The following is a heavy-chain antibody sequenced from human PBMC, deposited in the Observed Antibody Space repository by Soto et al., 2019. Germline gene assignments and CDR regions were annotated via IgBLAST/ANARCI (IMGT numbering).Heavy chain of an antibody. CDR1: GFTFSSYA. CDR2: ISGSGGST. Sequence: GGSLRLSCAASGFTFSSYAMSWVRQAPGKGLEWVSAISGSGGSTYYADSVKGRFTISRDNSKNTLYLQMNSLRAEDTAVYYCARGQVPAAIDYYYYYYMDVWGKGTTVTVSS. CDR3: ARGQVPAAIDYYYYYYMDV. V-gene: IGHV3-23*01. D-gene: IGHD2-2*01. J-gene: IGHJ6*03.